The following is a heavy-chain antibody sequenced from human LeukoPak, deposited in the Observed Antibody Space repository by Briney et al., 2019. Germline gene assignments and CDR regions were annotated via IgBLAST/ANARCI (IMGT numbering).Heavy chain of an antibody. Sequence: GGSLRLSCTASGFTFSSYAMHWVRQAPGKGLEYVSAISSNGGSTYYANSVKGRFTISRDNSKNTLYLQMGSLRAEDMAVYYCAREYCSSTSCYGYMDVWGKGTTVTVSS. CDR1: GFTFSSYA. CDR2: ISSNGGST. J-gene: IGHJ6*03. D-gene: IGHD2-2*01. CDR3: AREYCSSTSCYGYMDV. V-gene: IGHV3-64*01.